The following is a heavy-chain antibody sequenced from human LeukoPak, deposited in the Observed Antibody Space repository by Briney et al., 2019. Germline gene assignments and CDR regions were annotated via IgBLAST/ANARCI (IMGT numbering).Heavy chain of an antibody. CDR1: GFTFSSYG. CDR3: ARGRARWLQLPLFDY. Sequence: PGGSLRLSCAASGFTFSSYGMHWVRQAPGKGLEWVAVISYDGSNKYYADSVKGRFTISRDNSKNTLYLQMNSLRAEDTAVYYCARGRARWLQLPLFDYWGQGTLVTVSS. CDR2: ISYDGSNK. V-gene: IGHV3-30*03. D-gene: IGHD5-24*01. J-gene: IGHJ4*02.